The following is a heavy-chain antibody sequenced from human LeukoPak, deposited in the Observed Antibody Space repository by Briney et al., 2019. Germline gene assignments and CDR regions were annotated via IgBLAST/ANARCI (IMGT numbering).Heavy chain of an antibody. CDR1: GFTFSSYW. CDR2: INSDGSST. V-gene: IGHV3-74*01. J-gene: IGHJ6*02. D-gene: IGHD2-2*01. CDR3: ARVLVVPAARTYYYYGMDV. Sequence: GGSLRLSCAASGFTFSSYWMHWVRQAPGKGLVWVSRINSDGSSTSYADSVKGRLTISRDNAKNTLYLQMLRAEDTAVYYCARVLVVPAARTYYYYGMDVWGQGTTVTVSS.